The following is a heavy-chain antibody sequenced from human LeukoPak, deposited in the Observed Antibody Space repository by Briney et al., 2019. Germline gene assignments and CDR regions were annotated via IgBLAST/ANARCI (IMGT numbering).Heavy chain of an antibody. D-gene: IGHD4-23*01. CDR1: GFTVTSNY. V-gene: IGHV3-66*01. J-gene: IGHJ5*02. CDR3: ARGTPFDP. Sequence: GSLRLSGAASGFTVTSNYMSWVRQAQGKGLEWVSVIYSGGSTYYADSVKGRFTISRDNSKNTLYLQMNSLRAEDTAVYYCARGTPFDPWGQGTLVTVSS. CDR2: IYSGGST.